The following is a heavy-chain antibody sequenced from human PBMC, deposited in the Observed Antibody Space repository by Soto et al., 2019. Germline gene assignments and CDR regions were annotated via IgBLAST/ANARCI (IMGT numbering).Heavy chain of an antibody. J-gene: IGHJ4*02. V-gene: IGHV1-3*05. CDR1: GYTFTNYA. D-gene: IGHD5-12*01. Sequence: QVQLVQSGAEEKKPGASVKVSCKASGYTFTNYATHWVRQAPGQRLEWMGWINAGNGNTKYSQKFQGRVTITRDTSASTAYMELCSLRSEDTAVYYCARVSGYYLPDYWGQGTLVTVSS. CDR2: INAGNGNT. CDR3: ARVSGYYLPDY.